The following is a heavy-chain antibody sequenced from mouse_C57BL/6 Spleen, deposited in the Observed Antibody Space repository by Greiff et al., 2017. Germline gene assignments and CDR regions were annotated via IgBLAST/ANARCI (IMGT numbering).Heavy chain of an antibody. J-gene: IGHJ4*01. V-gene: IGHV1-82*01. Sequence: QVQLQQSGPELVKPGASVKISCKASGYAFSSSWMNWVKQRPGKGLEWIGRIYPGDGDTNYNGKFKGKATLTADKSSSTAYMQLSSLTSEDSAVYFCARYNYGSPYAMDYWGQGTSVTVSS. D-gene: IGHD1-1*01. CDR2: IYPGDGDT. CDR1: GYAFSSSW. CDR3: ARYNYGSPYAMDY.